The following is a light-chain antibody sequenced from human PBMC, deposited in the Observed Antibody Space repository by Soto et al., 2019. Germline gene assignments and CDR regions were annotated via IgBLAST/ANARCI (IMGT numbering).Light chain of an antibody. Sequence: EILMAQSPATLSVSPGERATLSCRASQSVSSNLAWSPQKLGQAPRLLIHGTSNTATGIPDRFSGSGSGTDFTITFRRLEPEDFAVYYCEYYGTSITFGGGTKVDIK. CDR1: QSVSSN. V-gene: IGKV3-20*01. CDR2: GTS. CDR3: EYYGTSIT. J-gene: IGKJ4*01.